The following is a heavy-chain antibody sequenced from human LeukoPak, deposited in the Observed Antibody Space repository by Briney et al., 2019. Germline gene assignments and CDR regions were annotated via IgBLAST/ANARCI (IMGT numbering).Heavy chain of an antibody. V-gene: IGHV4-31*03. Sequence: SQTLSLTCTVSGDSISSGGSYWSWIRQHPGKGLEWIGSIYYSGSTYSNPSLKSRVAISIGTSKNQFSLKLSSVTAADTAVYYCARTVGYNYFDYWGQGTLVTVSS. J-gene: IGHJ4*02. CDR3: ARTVGYNYFDY. CDR1: GDSISSGGSY. CDR2: IYYSGST. D-gene: IGHD5-12*01.